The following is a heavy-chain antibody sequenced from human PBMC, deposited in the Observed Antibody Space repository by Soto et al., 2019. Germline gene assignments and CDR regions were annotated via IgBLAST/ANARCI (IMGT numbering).Heavy chain of an antibody. J-gene: IGHJ6*02. V-gene: IGHV4-61*01. CDR2: IYYSGST. D-gene: IGHD3-3*01. CDR1: GGSVSSGSYY. CDR3: ARERFLEWLNYYYSYGMDV. Sequence: QVQLQESGPGLVKPSETLSLTCTVSGGSVSSGSYYWSWIRQPPGKGLEWIGYIYYSGSTNYNPSLKSRVTISVDTSKNQFSLKLSSVTAADTAVYYCARERFLEWLNYYYSYGMDVWGQGTTVTVSS.